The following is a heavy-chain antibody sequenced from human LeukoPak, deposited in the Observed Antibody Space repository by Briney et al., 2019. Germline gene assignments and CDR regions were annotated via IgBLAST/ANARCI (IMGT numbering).Heavy chain of an antibody. J-gene: IGHJ4*02. CDR1: GGSISSSSYY. Sequence: SSETLFLTCTVSGGSISSSSYYWGWIRQPPGKGMEWIGSIYYSGSTYYNPSLKSRVTISVDTSKNQFSLKLSSVTAADTAVYYCARAGPYNWNYGPHFYFDYWGQGTLVTVSS. CDR3: ARAGPYNWNYGPHFYFDY. V-gene: IGHV4-39*07. CDR2: IYYSGST. D-gene: IGHD1-7*01.